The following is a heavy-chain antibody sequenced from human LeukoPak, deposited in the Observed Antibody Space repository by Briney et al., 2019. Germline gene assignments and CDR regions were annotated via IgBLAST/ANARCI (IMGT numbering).Heavy chain of an antibody. CDR1: GFTFSSYS. Sequence: GGSLRLSCAASGFTFSSYSMNWVRQAPGKGLEWVSSISSSSSNIYYADSVKGRFTISRDNAKNSLYLQMNSLRAEDTAVYYCARDLDFGGYSNFDYWGQGTLVTVSS. V-gene: IGHV3-21*01. CDR3: ARDLDFGGYSNFDY. D-gene: IGHD3-22*01. CDR2: ISSSSSNI. J-gene: IGHJ4*02.